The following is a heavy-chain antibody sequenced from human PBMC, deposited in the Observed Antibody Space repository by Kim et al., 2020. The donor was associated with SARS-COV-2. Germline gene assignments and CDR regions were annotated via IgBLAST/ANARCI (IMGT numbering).Heavy chain of an antibody. V-gene: IGHV3-21*01. D-gene: IGHD6-13*01. J-gene: IGHJ4*02. Sequence: GGSLRLSCAASGFTFSSYSMNWVRQAPGKGLEWVSSISSSSSYIYYADSVKGRFTISRDNAKNSLYLQMNSLRAEDTAVYYCARDLGGIAAAGNGFDYWGQGTLVTVSS. CDR2: ISSSSSYI. CDR1: GFTFSSYS. CDR3: ARDLGGIAAAGNGFDY.